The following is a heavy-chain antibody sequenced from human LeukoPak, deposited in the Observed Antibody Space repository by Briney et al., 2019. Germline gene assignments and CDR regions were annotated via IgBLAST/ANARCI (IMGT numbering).Heavy chain of an antibody. V-gene: IGHV3-48*03. D-gene: IGHD3-10*02. CDR2: IVDSGNNK. Sequence: GGSLRLSCAASGFTFSNYEMNWVRQVPGKGLEWVAYIVDSGNNKQYADSVRGRFTISRGNAKNSLYLQMNSLRAEDTAVYYCAELGITMIGGVWGKGTTVTISS. J-gene: IGHJ6*04. CDR3: AELGITMIGGV. CDR1: GFTFSNYE.